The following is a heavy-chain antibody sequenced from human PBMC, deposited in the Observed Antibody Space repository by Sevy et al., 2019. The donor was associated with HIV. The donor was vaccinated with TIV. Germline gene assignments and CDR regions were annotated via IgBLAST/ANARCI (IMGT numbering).Heavy chain of an antibody. CDR2: ITGSGGTT. CDR1: EFTFISYA. V-gene: IGHV3-23*01. D-gene: IGHD3-3*01. CDR3: AKGSLEWLSALDY. J-gene: IGHJ4*02. Sequence: GESLKISCAASEFTFISYAMSWVRQAPGKGLEWVSAITGSGGTTYYADSVRGRFTISRDNSNNTRYLQMTSLGAEDTAVYYCAKGSLEWLSALDYWGQGTLVTVSS.